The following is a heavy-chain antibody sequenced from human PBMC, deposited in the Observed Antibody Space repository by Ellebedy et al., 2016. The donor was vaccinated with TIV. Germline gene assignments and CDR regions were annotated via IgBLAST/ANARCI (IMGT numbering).Heavy chain of an antibody. CDR1: GFTFSDYA. V-gene: IGHV3-64*02. CDR2: ISRYGDTT. D-gene: IGHD4-23*01. Sequence: GGSLRLSCAASGFTFSDYAMHWVRQTPGKGLEYVSAISRYGDTTYYVDSVKGRFIISRDNSKNTLYLQMGSVRTEDMAVYYYARRAYGGFTNWYFDLWGRGTLVTVSS. CDR3: ARRAYGGFTNWYFDL. J-gene: IGHJ2*01.